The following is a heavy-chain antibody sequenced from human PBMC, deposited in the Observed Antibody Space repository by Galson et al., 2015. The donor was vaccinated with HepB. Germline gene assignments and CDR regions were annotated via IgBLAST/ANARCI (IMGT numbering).Heavy chain of an antibody. CDR1: GLTFDDYI. Sequence: SLRLSCATSGLTFDDYIFHWVWKRPGKGLESVPSVSWNSDKGAYADSVKGRFTISRDSATNSLYLEMTSLRAEDTALYHCTKEMRPRGHFFEWAIDYWGHGTLVTVSS. D-gene: IGHD3-10*01. CDR2: VSWNSDKG. CDR3: TKEMRPRGHFFEWAIDY. J-gene: IGHJ4*01. V-gene: IGHV3-9*01.